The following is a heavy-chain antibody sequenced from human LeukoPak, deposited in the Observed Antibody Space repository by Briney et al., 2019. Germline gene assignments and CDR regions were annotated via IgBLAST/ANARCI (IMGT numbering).Heavy chain of an antibody. V-gene: IGHV4-59*01. CDR2: IYYSGST. Sequence: SETLSLTCSVSGGSMSGYYWSWIRQPPGKGLEWIGYIYYSGSTNYNPSLKSRVTISVDTSKNQFSLKLSSVTAADTAVYYCAREMGEVCSGGSCYFDYWGQGTLVTVSS. J-gene: IGHJ4*02. CDR3: AREMGEVCSGGSCYFDY. D-gene: IGHD2-15*01. CDR1: GGSMSGYY.